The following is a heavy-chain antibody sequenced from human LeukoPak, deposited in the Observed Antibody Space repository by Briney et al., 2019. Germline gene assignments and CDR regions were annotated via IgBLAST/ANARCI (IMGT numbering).Heavy chain of an antibody. Sequence: SETLSLTCTVSGGSISSYYWSWIRQPPGKGPEWIGYIYYSGSTNYNPSLKSRVTISVDTSKNQFSLKLSSVTAADTAVYYCARHTLRFDAFDIWGQGTMVTVSS. D-gene: IGHD5-12*01. CDR1: GGSISSYY. V-gene: IGHV4-59*08. J-gene: IGHJ3*02. CDR3: ARHTLRFDAFDI. CDR2: IYYSGST.